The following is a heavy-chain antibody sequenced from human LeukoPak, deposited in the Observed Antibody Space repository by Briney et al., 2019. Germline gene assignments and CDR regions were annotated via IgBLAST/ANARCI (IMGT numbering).Heavy chain of an antibody. D-gene: IGHD3-10*01. Sequence: SETLSLTCGVSGASFSGYYWTWIRQPPGKGLEWIGEINHSGGTNYNMSLKSRVTISVDPSKKQFSLKLRSVTAEDTGVYYCATDRYYGSGSYYKFDYWGQGILVTVSS. J-gene: IGHJ4*02. V-gene: IGHV4-34*01. CDR1: GASFSGYY. CDR3: ATDRYYGSGSYYKFDY. CDR2: INHSGGT.